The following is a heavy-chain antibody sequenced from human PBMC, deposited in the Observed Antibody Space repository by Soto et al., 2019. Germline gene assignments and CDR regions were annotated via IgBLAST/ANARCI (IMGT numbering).Heavy chain of an antibody. CDR2: IIPIISIA. CDR3: ARDGSGKKPRYYHYGMDV. Sequence: SVEVSSKASRGTFSSYTISWVRQAPGQGLERMGRIIPIISIANYAQKIQVRVTNTADKSTSTAYLELSSLRSEDTAVYYCARDGSGKKPRYYHYGMDVWGQGTTVTVSS. D-gene: IGHD3-10*01. V-gene: IGHV1-69*04. J-gene: IGHJ6*02. CDR1: RGTFSSYT.